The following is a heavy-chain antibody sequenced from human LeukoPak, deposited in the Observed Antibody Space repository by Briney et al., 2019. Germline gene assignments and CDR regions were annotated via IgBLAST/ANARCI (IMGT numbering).Heavy chain of an antibody. V-gene: IGHV4-59*01. CDR2: IYYSGTT. J-gene: IGHJ3*02. CDR1: GGSTSSYY. D-gene: IGHD6-19*01. Sequence: SETLSLTCTVSGGSTSSYYWSWIRQPPGKGLEWIGYIYYSGTTNYNPSLKSRVTISVDTSKNQFSLKLSSVTAADTAVYYCARDMAGTDAFDIWGQGTMVTVSS. CDR3: ARDMAGTDAFDI.